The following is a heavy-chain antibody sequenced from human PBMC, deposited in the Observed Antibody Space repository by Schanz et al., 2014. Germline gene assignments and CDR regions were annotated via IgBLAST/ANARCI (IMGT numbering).Heavy chain of an antibody. J-gene: IGHJ3*02. CDR3: AKGRFGELSAFDI. D-gene: IGHD3-10*01. Sequence: VQLAESGGGLVQPGGSLRLSCATSGFIFRSFGIHWVRQAPGKGLEWVSFIYIGGNTYYADSVKGRFTISRDNSKNTLYLQMNSLRAEDTAVYYCAKGRFGELSAFDIWGQGTMVTVSS. CDR2: IYIGGNT. V-gene: IGHV3-NL1*01. CDR1: GFIFRSFG.